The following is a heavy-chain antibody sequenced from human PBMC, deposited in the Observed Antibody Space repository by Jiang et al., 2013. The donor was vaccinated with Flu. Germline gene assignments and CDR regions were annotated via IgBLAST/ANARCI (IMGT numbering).Heavy chain of an antibody. Sequence: GLVKPSETLSLTCTVNGGSISSYFWSWIRQPPGKGLEWIGYIYYSGSTNYNPSLKSRVTISVDTSKNQFSLKLSSVTAADTAVYYCARRFDILTGYYYWGQGTLVTVSS. V-gene: IGHV4-59*01. CDR3: ARRFDILTGYYY. CDR1: GGSISSYF. J-gene: IGHJ4*02. D-gene: IGHD3-9*01. CDR2: IYYSGST.